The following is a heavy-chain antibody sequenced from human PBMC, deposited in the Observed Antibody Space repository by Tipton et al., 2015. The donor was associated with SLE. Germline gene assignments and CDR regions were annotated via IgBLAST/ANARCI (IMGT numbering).Heavy chain of an antibody. V-gene: IGHV4-59*12. CDR3: ARGKGNSNWYYFDY. D-gene: IGHD6-13*01. CDR1: GGSISSYY. CDR2: IYYSGST. J-gene: IGHJ4*02. Sequence: TLSLTCTVSGGSISSYYWSWIRQPPGKGLEWIGYIYYSGSTNYNPSLKSRVTISVDTSKNQFSLKLSSVTAADTAVYYCARGKGNSNWYYFDYWGQGTLVTVSS.